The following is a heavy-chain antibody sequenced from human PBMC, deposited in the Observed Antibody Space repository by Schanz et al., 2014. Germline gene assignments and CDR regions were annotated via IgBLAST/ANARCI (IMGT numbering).Heavy chain of an antibody. CDR1: GFNFSDYA. J-gene: IGHJ5*02. Sequence: EVHLLESGGGLVPPGGSLRLSCAASGFNFSDYAMCWVRQAAGKGLEWVSALSEGGGGTHYADSVRGRFTISSDSSKNTLYLQMSSLRADDTAVYYCAKAADWPVTRFDPWGQGTLVTVSS. D-gene: IGHD3-9*01. V-gene: IGHV3-23*01. CDR3: AKAADWPVTRFDP. CDR2: LSEGGGGT.